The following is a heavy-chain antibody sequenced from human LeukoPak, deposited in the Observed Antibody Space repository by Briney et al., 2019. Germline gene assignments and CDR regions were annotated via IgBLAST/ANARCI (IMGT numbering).Heavy chain of an antibody. D-gene: IGHD3-16*01. Sequence: GGSLRLSCAASGFNFSSYWMHWVRQAPGKGLVWISRINYDGTTTSYADSVKGRFTISRDNSKNSLYLQLNSLRAEDTAVYYCARGGGFDPWGQGTLVTVSS. CDR2: INYDGTTT. CDR1: GFNFSSYW. CDR3: ARGGGFDP. V-gene: IGHV3-74*01. J-gene: IGHJ5*02.